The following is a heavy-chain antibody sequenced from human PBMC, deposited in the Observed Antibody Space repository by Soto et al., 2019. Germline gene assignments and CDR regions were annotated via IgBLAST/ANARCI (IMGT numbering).Heavy chain of an antibody. Sequence: GGTLSLSCAASGFIFSPYGIHWVRQAPGKGLEWVALIRNDGSDKYYAESVTGRFTISRDNSKNTVYLQMNSLRAEDTALYFCARAPRMAPFDIWGQGTMVTVSS. V-gene: IGHV3-33*01. J-gene: IGHJ3*02. CDR2: IRNDGSDK. CDR3: ARAPRMAPFDI. CDR1: GFIFSPYG.